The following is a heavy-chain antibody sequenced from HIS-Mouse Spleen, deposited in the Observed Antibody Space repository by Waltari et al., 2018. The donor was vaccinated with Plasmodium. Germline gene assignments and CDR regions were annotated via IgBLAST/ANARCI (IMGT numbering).Heavy chain of an antibody. CDR3: ARLVVVASKDSY. Sequence: QVQLQQWGAGLLKPSETLSLTCAVYGRSFSGYYWSLVRQPPGKGLGWIGEINHSGSTNYNPSLKSRITISVDTAKNQFSLKLSSVTAADTAVYYCARLVVVASKDSYWGQGTLVTVSS. CDR2: INHSGST. D-gene: IGHD2-15*01. J-gene: IGHJ4*02. V-gene: IGHV4-34*01. CDR1: GRSFSGYY.